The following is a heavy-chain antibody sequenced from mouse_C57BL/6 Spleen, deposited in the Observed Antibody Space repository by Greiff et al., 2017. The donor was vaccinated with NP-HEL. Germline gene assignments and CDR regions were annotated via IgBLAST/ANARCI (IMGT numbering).Heavy chain of an antibody. Sequence: VQLQQSGPVLVKPGASVKMSCKASGYTFTDYYMNWVKQSHGKSLEWIGVINPYNGGTSYNQKFKGKATLTVDKSSSTAYMELNSLTSEDSAVYYCARSPTGRAMDYWGQGTSVTVSS. CDR2: INPYNGGT. CDR3: ARSPTGRAMDY. CDR1: GYTFTDYY. J-gene: IGHJ4*01. D-gene: IGHD4-1*02. V-gene: IGHV1-19*01.